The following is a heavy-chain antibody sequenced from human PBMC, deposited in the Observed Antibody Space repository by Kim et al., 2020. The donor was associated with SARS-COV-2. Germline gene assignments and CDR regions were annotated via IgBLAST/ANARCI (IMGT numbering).Heavy chain of an antibody. D-gene: IGHD5-12*01. CDR2: ISSSSSYI. CDR3: ARGRRGDSGYDPPDY. V-gene: IGHV3-21*01. J-gene: IGHJ4*02. CDR1: GFTFSSYS. Sequence: GGSLRLSCAASGFTFSSYSMNWVRQAPGKGLEWVSSISSSSSYIYYADSVKGRFTISRDNAKNSLYLQMNSLRAEDTAVYYCARGRRGDSGYDPPDYWGQGTLVTVSS.